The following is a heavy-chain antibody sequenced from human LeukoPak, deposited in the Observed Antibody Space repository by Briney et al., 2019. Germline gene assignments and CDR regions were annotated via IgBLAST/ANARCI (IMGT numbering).Heavy chain of an antibody. D-gene: IGHD3-10*01. CDR2: ININDAAT. J-gene: IGHJ5*02. Sequence: GGSLRLSCAASGFAFSSHVMSWVRQAPGKRLEWVSTININDAATYYADSVKGRFTISRDNSRNTLYLQMNSLRAEDTAVYYCAKDPMASGSYLFDPWGQGTLVTVSS. V-gene: IGHV3-23*01. CDR1: GFAFSSHV. CDR3: AKDPMASGSYLFDP.